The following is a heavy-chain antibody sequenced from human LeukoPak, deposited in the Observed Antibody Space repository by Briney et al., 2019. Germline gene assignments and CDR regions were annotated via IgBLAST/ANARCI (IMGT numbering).Heavy chain of an antibody. Sequence: PSETLSLTCTVSGGSISSSSYSWGWIRQPPGKGLEWIGSIYYSGSTYYNPSLKSRVTISVDTSKNQFSLKLSSVTAADTAVYYCARHLYPRASYYYDSSGHQYYFDYWGQGTLVTVSS. CDR3: ARHLYPRASYYYDSSGHQYYFDY. CDR2: IYYSGST. CDR1: GGSISSSSYS. D-gene: IGHD3-22*01. V-gene: IGHV4-39*01. J-gene: IGHJ4*02.